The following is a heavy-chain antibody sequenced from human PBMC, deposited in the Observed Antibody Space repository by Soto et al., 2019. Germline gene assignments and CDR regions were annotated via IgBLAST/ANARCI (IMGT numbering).Heavy chain of an antibody. D-gene: IGHD2-15*01. CDR2: INPNSGGT. Sequence: ASVKVSCKASGYTFTGYYMHWVRQAPGQGLEWMGWINPNSGGTNYAQKFQGWVTMTRDTSISTAYMELSRLRSDDTAVYYCARVGAFYCSGGSCYSGNWFDPWGQGTLVTVSS. V-gene: IGHV1-2*04. CDR3: ARVGAFYCSGGSCYSGNWFDP. CDR1: GYTFTGYY. J-gene: IGHJ5*02.